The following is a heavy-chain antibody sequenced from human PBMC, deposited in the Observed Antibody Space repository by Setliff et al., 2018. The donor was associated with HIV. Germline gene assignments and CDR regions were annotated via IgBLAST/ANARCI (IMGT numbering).Heavy chain of an antibody. J-gene: IGHJ6*03. Sequence: SGPTLVNPTQTLTLTCTFSGFSLSTSGVCVGWIRQPPGKALEWLALIYWDDDKRYSPSLKSRLTITKDTSKNRVVLTMTNMDPVDTATYYCAHILQDPPSHFYYYFYMDAWGKGTTVTVSS. CDR1: GFSLSTSGVC. CDR3: AHILQDPPSHFYYYFYMDA. D-gene: IGHD3-3*02. V-gene: IGHV2-5*02. CDR2: IYWDDDK.